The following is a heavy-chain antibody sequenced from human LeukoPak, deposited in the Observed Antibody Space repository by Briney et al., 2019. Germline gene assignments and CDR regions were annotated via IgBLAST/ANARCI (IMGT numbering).Heavy chain of an antibody. V-gene: IGHV3-48*04. CDR1: GFTFSRYS. J-gene: IGHJ4*02. Sequence: GGSLRLSCAASGFTFSRYSVSWVRQAPGKGLEWVSYISSSGSTIYYADSVKGRFTISRDNAKNSLYLQMNSLRAEDTAVYYCARGEAYYDFWSGSSGYFDYWGQGTLVTVSS. D-gene: IGHD3-3*01. CDR3: ARGEAYYDFWSGSSGYFDY. CDR2: ISSSGSTI.